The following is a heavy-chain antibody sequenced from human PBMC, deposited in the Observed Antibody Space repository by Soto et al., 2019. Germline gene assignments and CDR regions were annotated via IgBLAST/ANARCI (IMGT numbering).Heavy chain of an antibody. CDR1: GFTFNIYG. CDR3: ARDQASGQGSFDS. CDR2: ISYDGSNQ. V-gene: IGHV3-30*03. Sequence: GGSLRLSCAASGFTFNIYGMHWVRQAPDKGLEWVALISYDGSNQYYADSVKGRFTISRDNSKNTLFLQMNSLRADDTAVYYCARDQASGQGSFDSWGQGTLVTVSS. J-gene: IGHJ4*02.